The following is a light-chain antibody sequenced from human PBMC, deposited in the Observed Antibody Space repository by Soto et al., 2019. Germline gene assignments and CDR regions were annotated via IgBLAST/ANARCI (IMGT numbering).Light chain of an antibody. J-gene: IGKJ2*01. V-gene: IGKV1-39*01. CDR1: QSISSY. CDR3: QQSYSTPYT. Sequence: DIQMTQSPSSLSASVGDRVTITCRASQSISSYLNWYQQKPGKAPKLLIYAASSLQSWVSSRFSGSGSGTDFTLTISSLQPEDFATYYFQQSYSTPYTFGQGTKLEIK. CDR2: AAS.